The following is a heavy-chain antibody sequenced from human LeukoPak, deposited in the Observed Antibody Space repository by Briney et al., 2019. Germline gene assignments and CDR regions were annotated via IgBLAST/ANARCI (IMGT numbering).Heavy chain of an antibody. CDR1: GYTFINYG. D-gene: IGHD3-3*01. Sequence: ASVKVSCTASGYTFINYGISWVRQAPGQGLEWMGWISGYNGNTDYAQKFQGRVTMTTDTSTSTAYVEMRSLGPDDTAVYYCARNPYYDFWSGYYPFDFWGQGTPVTVSA. CDR2: ISGYNGNT. J-gene: IGHJ4*02. V-gene: IGHV1-18*01. CDR3: ARNPYYDFWSGYYPFDF.